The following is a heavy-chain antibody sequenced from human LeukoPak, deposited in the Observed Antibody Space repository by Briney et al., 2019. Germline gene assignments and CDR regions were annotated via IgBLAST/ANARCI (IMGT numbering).Heavy chain of an antibody. CDR3: TRGSIAYYYMDV. J-gene: IGHJ6*03. Sequence: PSETLSLTCGVYGGSFSGYYWSWIRQPPGKGLEWIGNIYYSGSTNYNPSLKSRVTISVDTSKNQFSLKLSSVTAADTAVYYCTRGSIAYYYMDVWGKGTTVTISS. CDR1: GGSFSGYY. D-gene: IGHD3-22*01. CDR2: IYYSGST. V-gene: IGHV4-59*01.